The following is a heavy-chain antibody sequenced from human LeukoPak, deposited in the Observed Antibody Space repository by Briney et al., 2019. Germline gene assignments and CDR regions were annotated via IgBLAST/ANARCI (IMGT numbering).Heavy chain of an antibody. J-gene: IGHJ1*01. V-gene: IGHV3-30*18. Sequence: LSGGSLRLSCAASGFTFSSYDMHWVRQAPGKGLEWVAVISYDGSNKYYADSVKGRFTISRDNSKNTLYLQMNSLRAEDTAVYYCAKGNTYYYDSSGYFPPFQHWGQGTLVTVSS. CDR2: ISYDGSNK. CDR1: GFTFSSYD. CDR3: AKGNTYYYDSSGYFPPFQH. D-gene: IGHD3-22*01.